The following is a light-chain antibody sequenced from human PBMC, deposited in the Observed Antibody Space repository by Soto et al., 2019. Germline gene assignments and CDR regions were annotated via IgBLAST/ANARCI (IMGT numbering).Light chain of an antibody. CDR2: GAS. CDR3: QKYGSFWT. J-gene: IGKJ1*01. V-gene: IGKV3-20*01. CDR1: QSVSSNN. Sequence: EIVLTQSPGTLSLSPGERATLSCRASQSVSSNNLAWYQQRPGQAPRVVIYGASTRATGIPERFSGSGSGTDFTLTISRLEPDDFAVYYCQKYGSFWTFGQGTKVEIK.